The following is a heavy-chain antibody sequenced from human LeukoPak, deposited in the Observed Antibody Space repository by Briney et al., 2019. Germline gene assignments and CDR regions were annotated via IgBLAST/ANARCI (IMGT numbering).Heavy chain of an antibody. J-gene: IGHJ3*01. Sequence: GGSLRPSCAASGFTFSDHHMTWIRQAPGKGLEWVSHISTSGGTIYYADSVKGRFTMSRDNARDSLYLQMNSLRADDTAVYYCARDRYSSGWFYAFDLWGQGTKVTVSS. CDR2: ISTSGGTI. CDR3: ARDRYSSGWFYAFDL. D-gene: IGHD6-19*01. CDR1: GFTFSDHH. V-gene: IGHV3-11*01.